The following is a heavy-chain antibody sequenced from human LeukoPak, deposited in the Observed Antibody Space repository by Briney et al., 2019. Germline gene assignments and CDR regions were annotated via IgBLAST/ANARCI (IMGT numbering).Heavy chain of an antibody. CDR3: ARDPATVTSHFDY. J-gene: IGHJ4*02. CDR2: IWHDGSKT. D-gene: IGHD4-17*01. Sequence: GGSLRLSCVGSGFIFSRYGMHWVRQAPGKGLEWVALIWHDGSKTQYADSVKGRFTISRDDSKSTLYVQMNSLRVDDTAVYFCARDPATVTSHFDYWGQGALVTVSS. V-gene: IGHV3-33*01. CDR1: GFIFSRYG.